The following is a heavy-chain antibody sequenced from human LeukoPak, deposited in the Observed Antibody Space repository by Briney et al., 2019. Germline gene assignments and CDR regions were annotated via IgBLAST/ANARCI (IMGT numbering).Heavy chain of an antibody. J-gene: IGHJ4*02. CDR3: AAVVYNWNYVD. CDR2: IVVGSGNT. D-gene: IGHD1-7*01. CDR1: GFTFTSSA. V-gene: IGHV1-58*01. Sequence: SVKVSCKASGFTFTSSAAQWVRQARGQRLEWIGWIVVGSGNTNYAQKFQERVTITRDMSTSTAYMELSSLRSEDTAVYYCAAVVYNWNYVDWGQGTLVTVSS.